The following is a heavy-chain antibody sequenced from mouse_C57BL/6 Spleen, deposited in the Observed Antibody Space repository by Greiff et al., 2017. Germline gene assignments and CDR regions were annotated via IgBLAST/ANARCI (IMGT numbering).Heavy chain of an antibody. V-gene: IGHV1-26*01. CDR3: GRGSDSSCDGSY. J-gene: IGHJ3*01. D-gene: IGHD3-2*02. Sequence: EVQLQQSGPELVKPGASVKISCKASGYTFTDYYMNWVKQSHGKSLEWIGDINPNNGGTSYNQKFKGKATLTVDKSSSTAYMQRRSLTSEASAVYYGGRGSDSSCDGSYWGQGTLVTVSA. CDR1: GYTFTDYY. CDR2: INPNNGGT.